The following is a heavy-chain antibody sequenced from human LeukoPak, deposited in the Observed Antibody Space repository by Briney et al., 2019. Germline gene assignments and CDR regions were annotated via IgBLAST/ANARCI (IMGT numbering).Heavy chain of an antibody. J-gene: IGHJ4*02. V-gene: IGHV3-30*18. CDR1: GFTFSSYG. CDR3: AKDLMVRGVSGFDY. D-gene: IGHD3-10*01. Sequence: PGRSLRLSCAASGFTFSSYGMHWVRQAPGKGLEWVAVISYDGSNKYYADSVRGRFTISRDNSKNTLYLQMNSLRAEDTAVYYCAKDLMVRGVSGFDYWGQETLVTVSS. CDR2: ISYDGSNK.